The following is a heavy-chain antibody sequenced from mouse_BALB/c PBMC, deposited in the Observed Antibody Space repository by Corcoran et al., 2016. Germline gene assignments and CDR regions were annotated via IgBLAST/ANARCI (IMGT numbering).Heavy chain of an antibody. CDR3: AREPYAMDY. Sequence: QIQLVQSGPELKKPGETVKISYKASGYTFTNYGMNWVKQAPGKGLKWMGWINTYTGEPTYADDFKGRFAFSLETSASTAYLQINKLKNEDTATYFGAREPYAMDYWGQGTSVTVSS. CDR2: INTYTGEP. V-gene: IGHV9-3-1*01. CDR1: GYTFTNYG. J-gene: IGHJ4*01. D-gene: IGHD6-1*01.